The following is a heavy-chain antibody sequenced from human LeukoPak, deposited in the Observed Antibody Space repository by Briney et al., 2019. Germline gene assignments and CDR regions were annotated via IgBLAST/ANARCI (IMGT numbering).Heavy chain of an antibody. CDR3: AKQGEESRYDSSDYIDY. CDR1: GFRFSSYD. CDR2: ISSSSYI. Sequence: GGSLRLSCAASGFRFSSYDMNWVRQAPGKGLEWVSSISSSSYIYYADSVKGRFAISRDNAKNSLYLQMNSLRAEDTAVYYRAKQGEESRYDSSDYIDYWGQGTLVTVSS. J-gene: IGHJ4*02. V-gene: IGHV3-21*01. D-gene: IGHD3-22*01.